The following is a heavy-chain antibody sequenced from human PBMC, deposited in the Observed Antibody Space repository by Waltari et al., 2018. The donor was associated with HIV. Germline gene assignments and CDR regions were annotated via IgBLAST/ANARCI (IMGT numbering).Heavy chain of an antibody. CDR1: GYTFTGYY. V-gene: IGHV1-2*02. CDR3: ARDICKGGSCYSYYFDY. J-gene: IGHJ4*02. CDR2: INPDNGGT. Sequence: QVQLVQSGAEVKKPGASVKISCKASGYTFTGYYMHWVRQAPGQGLEWMGWINPDNGGTKYAQKFQGRVTMTRDTSISTAYMELGRLRSDDTAVYYCARDICKGGSCYSYYFDYWGQGTLVTVSS. D-gene: IGHD2-15*01.